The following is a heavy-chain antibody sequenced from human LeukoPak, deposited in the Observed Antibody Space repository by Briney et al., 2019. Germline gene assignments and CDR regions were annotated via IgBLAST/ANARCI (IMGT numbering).Heavy chain of an antibody. Sequence: PGGSLRLSCAASGFTFANYGVSWVRQAPGKGLEWVSGISPNGAGIGYADSVSGRFTISRDNAKNSMYLQMNSLTADDTALYYCARENGMNNGFYEQWGQGTLVTVSS. CDR1: GFTFANYG. CDR2: ISPNGAGI. V-gene: IGHV3-20*04. J-gene: IGHJ4*02. D-gene: IGHD3-22*01. CDR3: ARENGMNNGFYEQ.